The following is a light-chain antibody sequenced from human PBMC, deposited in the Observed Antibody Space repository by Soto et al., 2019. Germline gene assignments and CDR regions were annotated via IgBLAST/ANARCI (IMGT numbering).Light chain of an antibody. Sequence: EIVITQSPATLSVSPGEGAILFCRASQTVSSNLAWYQQKPGQTPRLLIYDASTRVTGIPARFSGSGSGTEFTLTISSLQSDDFAVYYCQQYGSSGTFGQGTKVDIK. CDR2: DAS. J-gene: IGKJ1*01. CDR1: QTVSSN. CDR3: QQYGSSGT. V-gene: IGKV3-15*01.